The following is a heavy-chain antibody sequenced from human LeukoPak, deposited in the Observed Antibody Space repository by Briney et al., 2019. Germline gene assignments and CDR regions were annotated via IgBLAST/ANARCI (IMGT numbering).Heavy chain of an antibody. D-gene: IGHD3-16*01. CDR3: ARDGGLELIRAFDY. CDR2: IWYDGSNK. Sequence: GGSLRLSCAASGFTFSSYGMHWVRQAPGKGLEWVAVIWYDGSNKYYADSVKGRFTISRDNSKNTLYLQMNSLRAEDTAVYYCARDGGLELIRAFDYWGQGTLVTVSS. CDR1: GFTFSSYG. J-gene: IGHJ4*02. V-gene: IGHV3-33*01.